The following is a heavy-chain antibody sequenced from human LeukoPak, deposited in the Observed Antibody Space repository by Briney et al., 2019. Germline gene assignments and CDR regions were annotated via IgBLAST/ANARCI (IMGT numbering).Heavy chain of an antibody. D-gene: IGHD3-10*01. Sequence: EGSLRLSCAASGFTFSSYSMNWVRQAPGKGLEWVSYISSSSSTIYYADSVKGRFTISRDNAKNSLSLQMNSLRAEDTAVYYCARAPLGMVRGVTMDVWGKGTTVTVSS. J-gene: IGHJ6*03. CDR1: GFTFSSYS. CDR3: ARAPLGMVRGVTMDV. CDR2: ISSSSSTI. V-gene: IGHV3-48*04.